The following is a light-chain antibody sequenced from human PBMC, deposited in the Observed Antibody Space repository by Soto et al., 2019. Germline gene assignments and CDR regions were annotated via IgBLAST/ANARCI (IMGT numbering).Light chain of an antibody. J-gene: IGLJ2*01. CDR3: CSYAGSSAPVV. V-gene: IGLV2-23*02. Sequence: QSALTQPASVSGSPGQSITISCTGTSSDVGSYNLVSWYQQHPGKAPKLMIFEVNKRPSGVSYRFSGSKSGNTASLTISGLQAEDEADYYCCSYAGSSAPVVFGGGTQLTVL. CDR1: SSDVGSYNL. CDR2: EVN.